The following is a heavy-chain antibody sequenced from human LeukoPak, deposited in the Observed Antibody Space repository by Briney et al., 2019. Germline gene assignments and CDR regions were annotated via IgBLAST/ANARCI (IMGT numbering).Heavy chain of an antibody. V-gene: IGHV4-4*07. J-gene: IGHJ4*02. Sequence: SETLSLPCNVSGRSLSRYYWSWIRQPAGKGLEWIGRIYTSGSTNYNPSLKSRVTMSVDTSKSQFSLKLSSVTAADTAVYYCARDQTEYFDYWGQGTLVTVSS. CDR2: IYTSGST. CDR1: GRSLSRYY. CDR3: ARDQTEYFDY. D-gene: IGHD2-21*02.